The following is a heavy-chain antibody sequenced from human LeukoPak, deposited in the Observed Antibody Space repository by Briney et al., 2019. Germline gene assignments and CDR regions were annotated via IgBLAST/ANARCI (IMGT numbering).Heavy chain of an antibody. CDR3: AKDSYSSGWADY. CDR1: GFTFSSYG. Sequence: GGSLRLSCAASGFTFSSYGMHWVRQAPGKGLEWVAFIRYDGSNKYYADSVKSRFTISRDNSKNTLYLQMNSLRAEDTAVYYCAKDSYSSGWADYWGQGTLVTVSS. CDR2: IRYDGSNK. J-gene: IGHJ4*02. V-gene: IGHV3-30*02. D-gene: IGHD6-19*01.